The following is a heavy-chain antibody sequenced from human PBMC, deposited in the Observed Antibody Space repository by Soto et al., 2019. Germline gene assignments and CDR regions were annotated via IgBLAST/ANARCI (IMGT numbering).Heavy chain of an antibody. Sequence: PSATLSLTCAVSGGSISSGGYSWSWIRQPPGKGLEWIVYIYHSGSTYYNPSLKSRVTISVDRSKNQFSLKLSSVTAADTAVYYCASSMVRGVRVPLYYFDYWGQGTLVTVSS. CDR1: GGSISSGGYS. CDR2: IYHSGST. CDR3: ASSMVRGVRVPLYYFDY. V-gene: IGHV4-30-2*01. J-gene: IGHJ4*02. D-gene: IGHD3-10*01.